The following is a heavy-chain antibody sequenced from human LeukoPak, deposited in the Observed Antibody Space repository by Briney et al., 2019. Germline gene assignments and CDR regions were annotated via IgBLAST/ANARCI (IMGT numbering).Heavy chain of an antibody. J-gene: IGHJ5*02. V-gene: IGHV4-34*01. Sequence: SETLSLTCAVYGGSFSGYYWSWIRQPPGKGLEWIGEINHSGSTNYNPSLKSRVTISVDTSKNQFSLKLSSVTAADTAVYYYARALYSSSWSLRRVNWFDPWGQGTLVTVSS. CDR2: INHSGST. D-gene: IGHD6-13*01. CDR1: GGSFSGYY. CDR3: ARALYSSSWSLRRVNWFDP.